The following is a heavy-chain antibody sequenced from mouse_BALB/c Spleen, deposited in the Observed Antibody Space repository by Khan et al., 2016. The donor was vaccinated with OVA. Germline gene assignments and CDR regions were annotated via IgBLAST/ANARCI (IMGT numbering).Heavy chain of an antibody. D-gene: IGHD2-14*01. J-gene: IGHJ4*01. V-gene: IGHV9-4*02. CDR3: ARGYGVYYRNDGGAVEY. CDR2: INTHSGVP. CDR1: GYTFTTAG. Sequence: QIQLVQSGPELKKPGETVRISCKASGYTFTTAGIQWVQKMPGKGLKWIGWINTHSGVPKYAEDFKGRFAFSLEISVNTAYLQITNLKNEDTATYYCARGYGVYYRNDGGAVEYWGHGTSVTVSS.